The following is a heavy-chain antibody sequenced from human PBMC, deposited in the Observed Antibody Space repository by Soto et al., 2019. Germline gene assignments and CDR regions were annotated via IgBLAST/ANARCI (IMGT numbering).Heavy chain of an antibody. CDR2: IYPGDSET. V-gene: IGHV5-51*01. Sequence: ESVKVFYLCSGNSFTSYLIGSMLQLPGKGLEWMGIIYPGDSETRYSPSFQGQVTISADKSISTAYLQWSSLKASDTAIYYCVRRLYWGPWGMDVCGQGMTVTVSS. D-gene: IGHD7-27*01. CDR1: GNSFTSYL. J-gene: IGHJ6*02. CDR3: VRRLYWGPWGMDV.